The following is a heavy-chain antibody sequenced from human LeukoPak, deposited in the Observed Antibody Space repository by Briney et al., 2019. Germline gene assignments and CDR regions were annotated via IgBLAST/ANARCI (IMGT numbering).Heavy chain of an antibody. CDR2: INSDGSST. Sequence: GGSLRLSCAASGFTFSSYWMHWVRQAPGKGLVWVSRINSDGSSTSYADSVKGRFTISRDNAKNTLYLQMSSLRAEDTAVYYCARDMYDFWSGHYYYGMDVWGQGTTVTVSS. CDR3: ARDMYDFWSGHYYYGMDV. D-gene: IGHD3-3*01. V-gene: IGHV3-74*01. J-gene: IGHJ6*02. CDR1: GFTFSSYW.